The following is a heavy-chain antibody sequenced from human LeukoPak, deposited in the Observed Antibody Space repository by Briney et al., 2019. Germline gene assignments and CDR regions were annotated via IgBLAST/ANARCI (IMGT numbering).Heavy chain of an antibody. J-gene: IGHJ4*02. Sequence: GGSLRLSCAASGFTFSSYAMSWVRQAPGKGLEWVSAISGSGGSTYYADSVKGRFTISRDNSKNTLYLQMNSLRAEDTAVYYCVKGSGYITVPYFDYWGQGTLVTVSS. D-gene: IGHD3-3*01. CDR2: ISGSGGST. CDR3: VKGSGYITVPYFDY. CDR1: GFTFSSYA. V-gene: IGHV3-23*01.